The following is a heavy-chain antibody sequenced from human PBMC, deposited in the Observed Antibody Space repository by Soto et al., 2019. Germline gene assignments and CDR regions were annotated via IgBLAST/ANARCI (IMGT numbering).Heavy chain of an antibody. CDR2: IIPIFGTA. V-gene: IGHV1-69*12. Sequence: QVQLVQSGAEVKKPGSSVKVSCKASGGTFSSYAISWVRQAPGQGLEWMGGIIPIFGTANYAQKFQGRVKITADESTSTAHMELSSLRSEDTAVYYCARVGRAAVAGTSYFDYWGQGTLVTVSS. CDR3: ARVGRAAVAGTSYFDY. J-gene: IGHJ4*02. D-gene: IGHD6-19*01. CDR1: GGTFSSYA.